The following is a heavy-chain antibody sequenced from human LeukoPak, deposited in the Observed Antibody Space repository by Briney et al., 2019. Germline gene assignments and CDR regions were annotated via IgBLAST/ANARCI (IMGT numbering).Heavy chain of an antibody. CDR2: IYTSGST. CDR1: GGSISSGSYY. Sequence: PSGTLSLTCTVSGGSISSGSYYWSWIRQPAGKGLEWIGRIYTSGSTNYNPSLKSRVTISVDTSKNQFSLKLSSVTAADTAVYYCARGGPLRPWGQGTLVTVSS. J-gene: IGHJ5*02. CDR3: ARGGPLRP. V-gene: IGHV4-61*02.